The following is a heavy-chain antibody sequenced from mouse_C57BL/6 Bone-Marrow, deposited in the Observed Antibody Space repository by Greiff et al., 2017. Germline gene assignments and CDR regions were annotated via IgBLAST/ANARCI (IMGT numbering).Heavy chain of an antibody. D-gene: IGHD2-4*01. Sequence: EVQLQQSGPVLVKPGASVKMSCKASGYTFTDYYMNWVKQSHGKSLEWIGVINPYNGGTSYNQKFKGKATLTVDKSSSTAYMVLNSLTSEDSAVYYCARSGYYYDYGYWGQGTTLTVSS. V-gene: IGHV1-19*01. J-gene: IGHJ2*01. CDR1: GYTFTDYY. CDR3: ARSGYYYDYGY. CDR2: INPYNGGT.